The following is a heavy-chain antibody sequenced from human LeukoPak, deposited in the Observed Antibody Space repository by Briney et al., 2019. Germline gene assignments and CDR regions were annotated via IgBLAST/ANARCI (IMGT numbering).Heavy chain of an antibody. CDR1: GGSFSGYY. V-gene: IGHV4-34*11. CDR2: IYYTGST. J-gene: IGHJ6*02. D-gene: IGHD3-9*01. Sequence: SETLSLTCAVYGGSFSGYYWSWIRQPPGKGLEWIGYIYYTGSTNYNPSLKSRVTISVDTSKNQFSLKMSSVTAADTAVYYCARDSAITIFFAPLMDVWGQGTTVTVSS. CDR3: ARDSAITIFFAPLMDV.